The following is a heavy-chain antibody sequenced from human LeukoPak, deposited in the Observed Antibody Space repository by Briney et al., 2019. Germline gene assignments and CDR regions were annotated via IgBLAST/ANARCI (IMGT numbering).Heavy chain of an antibody. CDR2: MYYSGST. J-gene: IGHJ5*02. CDR1: GVSISSGDYY. D-gene: IGHD3-22*01. CDR3: ARPYYYDSRIDP. Sequence: SETLSLTCTVSGVSISSGDYYWRWLRQPPGKGLELVGYMYYSGSTYYNPSIKSRVTISVDTSKNQFSLQLSSVTAADTAVYYCARPYYYDSRIDPWGQGTLVTVSS. V-gene: IGHV4-30-4*01.